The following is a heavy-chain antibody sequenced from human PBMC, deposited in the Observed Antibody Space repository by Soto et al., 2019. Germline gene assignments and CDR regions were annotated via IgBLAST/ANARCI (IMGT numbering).Heavy chain of an antibody. V-gene: IGHV1-69*06. J-gene: IGHJ4*02. Sequence: QVQLVQSGAEVKKPGSSVKVSCEASGGTFSGHAISWVRQAPGQGPEWMGGLIPLFGTTPHAQNFQDRRTITADKSTSPAYMELTSLRVEATDIYYCARGPNWGYRFDSWGQGTLVTVSS. CDR3: ARGPNWGYRFDS. CDR1: GGTFSGHA. D-gene: IGHD7-27*01. CDR2: LIPLFGTT.